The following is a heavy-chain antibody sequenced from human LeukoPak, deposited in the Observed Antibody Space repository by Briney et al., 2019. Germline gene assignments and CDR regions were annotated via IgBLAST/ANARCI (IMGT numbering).Heavy chain of an antibody. V-gene: IGHV4-4*07. D-gene: IGHD1-26*01. CDR3: ARENSGSYREFDY. Sequence: PSETLSLTCTVSGVSISSYYWSWIRQPAGKGLEWIGRIYTSESTNYNASLKSRVSMSVDTSKNQFSLKLSSVTAADTAVFYCARENSGSYREFDYWGQGTLVTVSS. CDR1: GVSISSYY. J-gene: IGHJ4*02. CDR2: IYTSEST.